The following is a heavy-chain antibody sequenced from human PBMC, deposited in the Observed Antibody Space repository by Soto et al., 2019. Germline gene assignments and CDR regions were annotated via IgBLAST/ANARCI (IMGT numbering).Heavy chain of an antibody. D-gene: IGHD5-18*01. CDR2: IYYSGST. CDR3: ARQGGYIYATVRPGYYYYMDV. J-gene: IGHJ6*03. V-gene: IGHV4-39*01. CDR1: GGSISSSSYY. Sequence: SETLSLTCTVSGGSISSSSYYWGWIRQPPGKGLEWIGSIYYSGSTYYNPSLKSRVTISVDTSKNQFSLKLSSVTAADTAVYYCARQGGYIYATVRPGYYYYMDVWGKGTTVTVAS.